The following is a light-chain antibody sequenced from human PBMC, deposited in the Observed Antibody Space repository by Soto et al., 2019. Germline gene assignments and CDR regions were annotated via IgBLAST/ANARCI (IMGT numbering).Light chain of an antibody. CDR1: SSDVGGYNY. V-gene: IGLV2-14*01. J-gene: IGLJ1*01. CDR3: SSYTSSSTLP. Sequence: SAITPSASMSWTPGESVTIYCTGTSSDVGGYNYVSWYQQHPGKAPKLMIYDVSNRPSGVSNRFSGSKSGNTASLTISGLQAEDEADYYCSSYTSSSTLPFGTGTKVTVL. CDR2: DVS.